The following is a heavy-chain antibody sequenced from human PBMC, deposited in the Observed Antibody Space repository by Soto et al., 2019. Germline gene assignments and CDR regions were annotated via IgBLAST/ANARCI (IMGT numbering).Heavy chain of an antibody. CDR1: GGTFSSYT. D-gene: IGHD2-15*01. J-gene: IGHJ5*02. CDR2: IIPIFGIT. CDR3: ARLPQDIVVVVAATSGWFDP. V-gene: IGHV1-69*02. Sequence: QVQLVQSGAEVKKPGSSVKVSCKASGGTFSSYTFSWVRQAPGQGLEWMGRIIPIFGITNYAQKFQGRVTITADKSTSTVYMELSSLTSEDTAMYYCARLPQDIVVVVAATSGWFDPWGQGTLVTVSS.